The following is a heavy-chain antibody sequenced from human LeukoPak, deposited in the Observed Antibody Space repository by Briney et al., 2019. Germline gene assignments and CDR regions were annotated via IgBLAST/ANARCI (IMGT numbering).Heavy chain of an antibody. CDR1: GGSISSGGYY. Sequence: NASETLSLTCTVSGGSISSGGYYWSWIRQHPGKGLEWIGYIYYSGSTYYNPSLKSRVTISVDTSKNQFSLKLSSVTAADTAVYYCARVYCSGGSCYTDYWGQGTLVTVSS. CDR3: ARVYCSGGSCYTDY. J-gene: IGHJ4*02. V-gene: IGHV4-31*03. D-gene: IGHD2-15*01. CDR2: IYYSGST.